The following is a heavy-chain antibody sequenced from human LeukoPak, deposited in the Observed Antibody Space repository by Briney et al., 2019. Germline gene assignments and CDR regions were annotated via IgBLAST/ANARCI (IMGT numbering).Heavy chain of an antibody. J-gene: IGHJ4*02. Sequence: GGSLRLSCAASGFTFSTFSMTWVRQAPGKGLEWVSVISSRGTTTMYADSVKGQFTISRDNSKDTLYLQMNSLKAEDTALYFCAKGGPYCSTTSCAQTFDCWGQGTLVTVSP. V-gene: IGHV3-23*01. CDR1: GFTFSTFS. CDR2: ISSRGTTT. D-gene: IGHD2-2*01. CDR3: AKGGPYCSTTSCAQTFDC.